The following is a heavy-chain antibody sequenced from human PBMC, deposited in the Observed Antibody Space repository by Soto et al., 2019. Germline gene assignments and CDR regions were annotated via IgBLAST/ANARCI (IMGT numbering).Heavy chain of an antibody. D-gene: IGHD3-10*01. V-gene: IGHV3-7*03. Sequence: EVHLVESGGGLVQPGGSLRLSCAASGFVFSDYWMNWVRQVPGKGLEWVASIKYDGREIRDVGSLRGRFTISRDNAKNSLYLQMASLRADDTAVYYCARDGVEPGLYFDYWGQGTLVTVSS. CDR2: IKYDGREI. CDR1: GFVFSDYW. CDR3: ARDGVEPGLYFDY. J-gene: IGHJ4*02.